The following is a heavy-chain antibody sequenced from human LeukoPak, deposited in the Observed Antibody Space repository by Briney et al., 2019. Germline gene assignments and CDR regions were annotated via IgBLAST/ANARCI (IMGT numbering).Heavy chain of an antibody. D-gene: IGHD6-13*01. V-gene: IGHV4-59*08. CDR2: IYYSGST. Sequence: SETLSLTCTVSGGSISSYYWSWIRQPPGKGLEWIGYIYYSGSTNYNPSLKSRVTISVDTSKNQFSLKLSSVTAADTAVYYCASQKYSSSSPDYWGQGTLVTVSS. CDR3: ASQKYSSSSPDY. J-gene: IGHJ4*02. CDR1: GGSISSYY.